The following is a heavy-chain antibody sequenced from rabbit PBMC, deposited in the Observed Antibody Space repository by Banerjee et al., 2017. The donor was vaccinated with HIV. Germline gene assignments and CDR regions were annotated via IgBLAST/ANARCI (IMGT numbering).Heavy chain of an antibody. J-gene: IGHJ6*01. Sequence: QSLEESGGDLVKPGASLTLTCTASGFDLSSYWICWVRQAPGKGLEWIACIYGGSSANTCYASWAKGRFIISKTSSTTVDLKMTSLTAADTATYFCARDTYNSYDLWGQGTLVTVS. V-gene: IGHV1S40*01. D-gene: IGHD6-1*01. CDR2: IYGGSSANT. CDR3: ARDTYNSYDL. CDR1: GFDLSSYW.